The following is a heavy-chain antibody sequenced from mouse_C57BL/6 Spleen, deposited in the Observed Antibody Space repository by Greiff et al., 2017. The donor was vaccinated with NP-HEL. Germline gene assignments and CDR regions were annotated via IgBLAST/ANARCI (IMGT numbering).Heavy chain of an antibody. V-gene: IGHV1-42*01. CDR1: GYSFTGYY. CDR2: INPSTGGT. CDR3: ARAVSAMDY. Sequence: VQLKQSGPELVKPGASVKISCKASGYSFTGYYMNWVKQSPEKSLEWIGEINPSTGGTTYNQKFKAKATLTVDKSSSTAYMQLKSLTSEDSAVYYCARAVSAMDYWGQGTSVTVSS. J-gene: IGHJ4*01.